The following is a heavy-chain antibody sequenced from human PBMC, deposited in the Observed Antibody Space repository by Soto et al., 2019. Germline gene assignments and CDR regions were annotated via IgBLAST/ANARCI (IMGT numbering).Heavy chain of an antibody. J-gene: IGHJ4*02. CDR2: IYYSGST. Sequence: TSETLSLTCTISGGSISSYYWSWLRQPPGKGLEWIGYIYYSGSTNYNPSLKSRVTISVDTSKNQFSLKLSSVTAADTAVYYCARAERYCTNGVCHHTFDYWGQGTLVTVSS. D-gene: IGHD2-8*01. V-gene: IGHV4-59*01. CDR1: GGSISSYY. CDR3: ARAERYCTNGVCHHTFDY.